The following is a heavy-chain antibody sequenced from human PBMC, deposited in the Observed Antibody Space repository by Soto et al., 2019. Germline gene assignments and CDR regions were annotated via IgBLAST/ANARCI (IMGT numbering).Heavy chain of an antibody. V-gene: IGHV3-49*04. CDR3: TRDYYDTRGYYGMDV. Sequence: GGSLRLSCTASGLTFGDYAMSWVRQAPGKGLEWVGFIRGKAYTGTTEYAASVKGRFTISRDDSKSIAYLQMNNLKTEDTAVYYCTRDYYDTRGYYGMDVWGQGATVTVSS. CDR2: IRGKAYTGTT. D-gene: IGHD3-22*01. CDR1: GLTFGDYA. J-gene: IGHJ6*02.